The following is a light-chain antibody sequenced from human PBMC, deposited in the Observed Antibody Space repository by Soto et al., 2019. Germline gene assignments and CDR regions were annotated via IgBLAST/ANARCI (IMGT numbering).Light chain of an antibody. J-gene: IGKJ2*01. CDR1: QSVSRN. V-gene: IGKV3-15*01. Sequence: EIVMTQSPATLSVSPGERATLSCRASQSVSRNLAWYQQRPGQAPRLLMYGASTRATGIPGRFSGSGSGTDFTLNISILQSEDFAVYYCQQYNQWPPYTFGPGTKLELK. CDR3: QQYNQWPPYT. CDR2: GAS.